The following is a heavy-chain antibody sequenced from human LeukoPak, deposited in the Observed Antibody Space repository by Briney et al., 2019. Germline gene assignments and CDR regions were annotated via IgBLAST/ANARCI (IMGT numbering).Heavy chain of an antibody. J-gene: IGHJ4*02. Sequence: GRSLRLSYAASGFTFSSYAMHWVRQAPGKGLEWVAVISYDGSNKYYADSVKGRFTISRDNSKNTLYLQMNSLRAEDTAVYYCARDSYYDNSGFIDYWGQGTLVTVSS. D-gene: IGHD3-22*01. CDR1: GFTFSSYA. CDR3: ARDSYYDNSGFIDY. CDR2: ISYDGSNK. V-gene: IGHV3-30*04.